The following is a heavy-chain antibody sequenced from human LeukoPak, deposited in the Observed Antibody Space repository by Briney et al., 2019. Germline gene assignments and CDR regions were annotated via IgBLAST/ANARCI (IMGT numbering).Heavy chain of an antibody. V-gene: IGHV4-39*01. D-gene: IGHD2-2*02. CDR3: ARGEYLFDY. Sequence: SETLSLTCTVSGGSISSSSYYWGWIRQPPGKGLEWIGSIYYSGSTYYNPSLKSRVTISVDTSKNQFSLKLSSVTAADTAVYYCARGEYLFDYWGQGTLVTVSS. CDR2: IYYSGST. J-gene: IGHJ4*02. CDR1: GGSISSSSYY.